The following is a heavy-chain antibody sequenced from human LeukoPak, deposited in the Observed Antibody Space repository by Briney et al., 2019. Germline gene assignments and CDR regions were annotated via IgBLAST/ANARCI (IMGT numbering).Heavy chain of an antibody. D-gene: IGHD2-15*01. Sequence: SETLSLTCTVSGGSISSGGYYWGWIRQPPGKGLEWIGSIYYSGSTYYNPSLKSRVTISVDTSKNQFSLKLSSVTAADTAVYYCARGDIVVVVAASDYWFDPWGQGTLVTVSS. CDR1: GGSISSGGYY. CDR3: ARGDIVVVVAASDYWFDP. CDR2: IYYSGST. J-gene: IGHJ5*02. V-gene: IGHV4-39*01.